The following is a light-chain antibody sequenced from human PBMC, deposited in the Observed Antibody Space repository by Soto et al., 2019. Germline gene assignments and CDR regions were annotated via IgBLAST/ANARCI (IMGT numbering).Light chain of an antibody. V-gene: IGKV3-20*01. J-gene: IGKJ4*01. Sequence: EFLLTQSPGTLSLSPGEGATLSCRASQSVTSGYLAWYQQKPGQAPRLLIYGASSRATGIPDRFSGSGSGTDFILTINSLEPEDFAVYYCQQYGSSPLTFGGGTKVEIE. CDR1: QSVTSGY. CDR2: GAS. CDR3: QQYGSSPLT.